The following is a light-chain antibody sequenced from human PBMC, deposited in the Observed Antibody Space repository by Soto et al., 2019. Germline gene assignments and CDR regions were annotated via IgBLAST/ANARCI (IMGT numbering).Light chain of an antibody. CDR2: GAS. CDR3: QQYGSSPLWT. Sequence: EIVLTQSPGTLSLSPGERATLSCRASQSVRSSYFAWYQQKPGQAPRPLIYGASSRATGVPDRFSGSGSGTDFTLTISRLEPEDFAVYYCQQYGSSPLWTFGQGTKVDIK. CDR1: QSVRSSY. J-gene: IGKJ1*01. V-gene: IGKV3-20*01.